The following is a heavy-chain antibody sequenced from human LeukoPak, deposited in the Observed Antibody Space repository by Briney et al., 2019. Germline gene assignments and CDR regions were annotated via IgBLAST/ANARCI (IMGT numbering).Heavy chain of an antibody. D-gene: IGHD1/OR15-1a*01. CDR3: LVTTRSRGFDY. Sequence: GGSLRLSCAASGFTFTSYAMSGVPQAPGKGLEWVSAISGNGGATYYADSVKGRFTISRDNPKNSVYLQMSSLRAEDTAVYYCLVTTRSRGFDYWGQGTLVTVSS. V-gene: IGHV3-23*01. CDR2: ISGNGGAT. J-gene: IGHJ4*02. CDR1: GFTFTSYA.